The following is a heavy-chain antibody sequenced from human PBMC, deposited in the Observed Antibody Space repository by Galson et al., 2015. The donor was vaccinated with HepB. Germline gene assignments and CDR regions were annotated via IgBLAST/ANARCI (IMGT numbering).Heavy chain of an antibody. V-gene: IGHV3-7*05. Sequence: SLRLSCAPFGFTFSTSWVTWVRQAPGKGLEWVANINPDATEKYYVDSVKGRFTISRDNAKNSLYLQMNSLRAEDTAVYFCARDSRHGIFDYWGQGTLVTVSS. CDR3: ARDSRHGIFDY. J-gene: IGHJ4*02. CDR2: INPDATEK. D-gene: IGHD1-1*01. CDR1: GFTFSTSW.